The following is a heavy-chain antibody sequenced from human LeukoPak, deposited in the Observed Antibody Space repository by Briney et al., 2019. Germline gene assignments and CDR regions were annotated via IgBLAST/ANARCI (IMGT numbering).Heavy chain of an antibody. J-gene: IGHJ4*02. CDR2: IRSKANSYAT. Sequence: GGSLRLSCAASGFIFSVSDIHWVRQASGKGLEWVGRIRSKANSYATSYAASVKGRFTISRDNSKNTLYLQMNSLRAEDTAVYYCAKDHYYDSSGYYPLDYWGQGTLVTVSS. D-gene: IGHD3-22*01. CDR1: GFIFSVSD. V-gene: IGHV3-73*01. CDR3: AKDHYYDSSGYYPLDY.